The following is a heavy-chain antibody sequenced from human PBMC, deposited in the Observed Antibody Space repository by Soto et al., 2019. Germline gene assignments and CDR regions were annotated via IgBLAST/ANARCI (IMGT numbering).Heavy chain of an antibody. V-gene: IGHV3-73*02. J-gene: IGHJ4*02. D-gene: IGHD3-9*01. CDR1: GFTSGASA. CDR2: IGSKGETYAT. CDR3: SRDDSDWFFN. Sequence: EVQLVESGGGLVQPGGSLKLSCAASGFTSGASALQWVRQASGKGLEWLGRIGSKGETYATAYAASVKGRFTISRDDSKNTAYLQMNSLESEDTAVYYCSRDDSDWFFNWGRGTLVTVSS.